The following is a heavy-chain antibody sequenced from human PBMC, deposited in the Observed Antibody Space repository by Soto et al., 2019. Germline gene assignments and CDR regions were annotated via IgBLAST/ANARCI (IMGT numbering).Heavy chain of an antibody. CDR3: ARGPGYSYGRYYFDY. J-gene: IGHJ4*02. D-gene: IGHD5-18*01. V-gene: IGHV4-34*01. CDR1: GGSFSGYY. Sequence: PSETLSLTCAVYGGSFSGYYWSWIRQPPGKGQKWNGEINHSGSTNYNPSLKSRVTISVDTSKNQFSLKLSSVTAADMAVYYCARGPGYSYGRYYFDYWGQGTLVTVPQ. CDR2: INHSGST.